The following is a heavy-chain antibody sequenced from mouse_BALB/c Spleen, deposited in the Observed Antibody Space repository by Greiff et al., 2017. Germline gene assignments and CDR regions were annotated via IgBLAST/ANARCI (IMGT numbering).Heavy chain of an antibody. V-gene: IGHV5-9-4*01. J-gene: IGHJ4*01. D-gene: IGHD2-14*01. Sequence: DVMLVESGGGLVKPGGSLKLSCAASGFTFSSYAMSWVRQSPEKRLEWVAEISSGGSYTYYPDTVTGRFTISRDNAKNTLYLEMSSLRSEDTAMYYCARNYYRYDGYAMDYWGQGTSVTVSS. CDR2: ISSGGSYT. CDR1: GFTFSSYA. CDR3: ARNYYRYDGYAMDY.